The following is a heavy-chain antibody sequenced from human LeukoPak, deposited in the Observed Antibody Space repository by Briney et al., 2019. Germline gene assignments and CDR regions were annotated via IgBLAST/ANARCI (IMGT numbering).Heavy chain of an antibody. J-gene: IGHJ4*02. D-gene: IGHD2-15*01. CDR3: ASSKGYDTSFDY. CDR1: GGSINSGGYY. CDR2: IYYSGST. Sequence: SETLSLTCTVSGGSINSGGYYWSWIRQHPGEGLEWIAYIYYSGSTYYNPSLKSRVTISVDTSKNQFSLKLSSVTAADTAVYYCASSKGYDTSFDYWGQGTLVTVSS. V-gene: IGHV4-31*03.